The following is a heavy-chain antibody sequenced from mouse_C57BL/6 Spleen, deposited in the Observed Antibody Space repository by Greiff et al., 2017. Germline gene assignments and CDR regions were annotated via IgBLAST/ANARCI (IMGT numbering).Heavy chain of an antibody. V-gene: IGHV1-9*01. CDR1: GYTFTGYW. CDR2: ILPGSGST. Sequence: VQLQQSGAELMKPGASVKLSCKATGYTFTGYWIEWVKQRPGHGLEWIGEILPGSGSTNYNEKFKGKATFTADTSSNTAYMQLSSLTTEDSAIYYCARYYGSSYRFAYWGQGTLVTVSA. D-gene: IGHD1-1*01. J-gene: IGHJ3*01. CDR3: ARYYGSSYRFAY.